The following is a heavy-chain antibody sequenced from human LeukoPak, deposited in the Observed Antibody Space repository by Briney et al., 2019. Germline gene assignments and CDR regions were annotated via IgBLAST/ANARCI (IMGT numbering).Heavy chain of an antibody. CDR2: IYHSGST. CDR1: GGSISSGGYS. J-gene: IGHJ3*02. D-gene: IGHD3-9*01. V-gene: IGHV4-30-2*01. Sequence: SETLSLTCAVSGGSISSGGYSWSWIRQPPGKGLEWIGYIYHSGSTYYNPSLKSRVTISVDRSKNQFSLKLSSVTAADTAVYYCARGPYYDILTGYYKTEGGAFDIWGQGTMVTVSS. CDR3: ARGPYYDILTGYYKTEGGAFDI.